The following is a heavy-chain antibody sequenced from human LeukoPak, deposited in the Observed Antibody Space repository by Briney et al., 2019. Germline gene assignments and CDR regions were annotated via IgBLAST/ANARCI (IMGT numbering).Heavy chain of an antibody. CDR2: ISSSSTTI. CDR3: ARGRDGYTIDVFDI. D-gene: IGHD5-24*01. CDR1: GFAFSIYS. V-gene: IGHV3-48*01. J-gene: IGHJ3*02. Sequence: AGGSLRLSCAASGFAFSIYSMNWVRQAPGKGLEWVSYISSSSTTIYYADSVRGRFTISRDNAKNSLYLQMNSLRAEDTAVYYCARGRDGYTIDVFDIWGQGTMVTVSS.